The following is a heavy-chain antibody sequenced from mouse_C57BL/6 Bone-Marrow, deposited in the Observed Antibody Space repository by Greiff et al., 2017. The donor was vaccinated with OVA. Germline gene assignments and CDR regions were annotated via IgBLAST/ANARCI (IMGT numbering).Heavy chain of an antibody. J-gene: IGHJ1*03. CDR1: GFNIKDDY. CDR2: IDPENGDT. D-gene: IGHD1-1*01. Sequence: EVQLQQSGAELVRPGASVKLSCTASGFNIKDDYMHWVKQRPEQGLEWIGWIDPENGDTEYASKFQGKATITADTSSNTAYLQLSSLTSEDTAVYYCTTWIYYGSSYWYFDVWGTGTTVTVSS. V-gene: IGHV14-4*01. CDR3: TTWIYYGSSYWYFDV.